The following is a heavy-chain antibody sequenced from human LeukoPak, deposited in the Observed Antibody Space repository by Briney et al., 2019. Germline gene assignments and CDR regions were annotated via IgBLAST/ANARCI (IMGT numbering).Heavy chain of an antibody. V-gene: IGHV4-4*02. CDR1: GGSISSTNW. CDR2: IYYSGTT. Sequence: PSGTLSLTCAVSGGSISSTNWWSWVRQSPGKGLEWIGSIYYSGTTYSNPSLNSRVTISRDTSKNQFSLQLHSVTAADTAVYYCVRHDGRGGATMGAWDCWGQGSLVTVSS. D-gene: IGHD4/OR15-4a*01. CDR3: VRHDGRGGATMGAWDC. J-gene: IGHJ4*02.